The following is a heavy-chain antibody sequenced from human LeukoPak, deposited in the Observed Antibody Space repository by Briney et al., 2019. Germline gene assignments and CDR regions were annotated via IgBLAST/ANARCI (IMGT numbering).Heavy chain of an antibody. V-gene: IGHV4-38-2*02. J-gene: IGHJ5*02. CDR1: GYSISSGYY. CDR2: IYHSGST. CDR3: ARHNSGWSEGFDP. D-gene: IGHD6-19*01. Sequence: TSSETLSLTCTVSGYSISSGYYWGWIRQPPGKGLEWIGSIYHSGSTYYNPSLKSRGIISVDTSKNQFSLKVSSVTAADTAVYYCARHNSGWSEGFDPWGQGTLVTVSS.